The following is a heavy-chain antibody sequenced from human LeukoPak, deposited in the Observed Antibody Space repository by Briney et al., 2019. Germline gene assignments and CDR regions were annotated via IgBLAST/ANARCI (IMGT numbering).Heavy chain of an antibody. CDR2: IIPILGIP. CDR3: ARELAAAGTVPYYFDY. J-gene: IGHJ4*02. CDR1: GGTFSSYA. Sequence: ASVKVSCKASGGTFSSYAINWVRQAPGQGLEWMGRIIPILGIPNYAQKFQGRVTITADKSTSTAYMELSSLRSEHTAVYYCARELAAAGTVPYYFDYWGQGTLVTVSS. D-gene: IGHD6-13*01. V-gene: IGHV1-69*04.